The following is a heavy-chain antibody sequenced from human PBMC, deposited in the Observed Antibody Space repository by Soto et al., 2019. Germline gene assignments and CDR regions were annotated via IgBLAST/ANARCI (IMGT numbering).Heavy chain of an antibody. CDR1: GVTFTSYA. D-gene: IGHD3-10*01. CDR3: AKGSFGFDY. CDR2: ISKSGDST. Sequence: GSLRLSCAASGVTFTSYAMTWVRQVPGEGLQWVSSISKSGDSTYYADSVKGRFTTSRDNSKNTLYLQMNSLRAEDTAIYYCAKGSFGFDYWGQGTMVTVYS. J-gene: IGHJ4*02. V-gene: IGHV3-23*01.